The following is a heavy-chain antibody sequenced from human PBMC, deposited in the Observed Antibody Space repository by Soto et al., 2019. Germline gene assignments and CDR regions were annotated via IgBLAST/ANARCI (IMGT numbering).Heavy chain of an antibody. CDR2: IDPSGGIT. J-gene: IGHJ4*02. Sequence: ASVKVSCKASGYSFTNFHIHWVRQAPGQGLEWMGMIDPSGGITRDAQRLQGRITMTRDASTSTVYMELRSLTSEDTAVYYCARDVIGRVNYETIGYYFDHWGQGTLVTVSS. CDR3: ARDVIGRVNYETIGYYFDH. V-gene: IGHV1-46*01. D-gene: IGHD3-22*01. CDR1: GYSFTNFH.